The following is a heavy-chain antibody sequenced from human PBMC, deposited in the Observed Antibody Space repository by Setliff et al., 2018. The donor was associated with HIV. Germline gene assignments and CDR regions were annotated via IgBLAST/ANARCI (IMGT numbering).Heavy chain of an antibody. CDR3: ARAASRNAWDIVVVPAARGGYNWFDP. D-gene: IGHD2-2*01. J-gene: IGHJ5*02. V-gene: IGHV1-2*02. CDR2: INPNSGGT. CDR1: GYTFTGYY. Sequence: ASVKVSCKASGYTFTGYYMHWVRQAPGQGLEWMGWINPNSGGTNYAQKFQGRVTMTRDTSISTAYMELSRPRSDDTAVYYCARAASRNAWDIVVVPAARGGYNWFDPWGQGTLVTVSS.